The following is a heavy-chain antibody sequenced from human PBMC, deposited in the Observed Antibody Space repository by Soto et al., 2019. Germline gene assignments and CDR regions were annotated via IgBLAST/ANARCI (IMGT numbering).Heavy chain of an antibody. CDR1: GDSVSSNSAA. CDR2: TYYRAKWFN. J-gene: IGHJ4*02. Sequence: SQTLSLTCXISGDSVSSNSAAWNWIRQSPSRGLEWLGRTYYRAKWFNDYAVSVRSRISISPDTSKNQFFLQLNSVTPEDTAVYYCARDRDGSGRTDYEYWGQGTLVTVSS. CDR3: ARDRDGSGRTDYEY. V-gene: IGHV6-1*01. D-gene: IGHD6-19*01.